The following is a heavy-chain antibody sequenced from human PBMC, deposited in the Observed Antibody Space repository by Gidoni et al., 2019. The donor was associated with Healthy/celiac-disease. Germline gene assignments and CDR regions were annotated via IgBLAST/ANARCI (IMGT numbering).Heavy chain of an antibody. D-gene: IGHD4-4*01. CDR2: IFSNDEK. CDR1: GFSLSNARLG. Sequence: QGTLKEYGPVLVKPTEPLTLTCTVAGFSLSNARLGVSWIRQPPGNALEWLAHIFSNDEKSYSTSLKSRLTISKDTSKSQVVLTMTNMDPVDTATYYCARIQGGVTRIDYWCQGTLVTVSS. J-gene: IGHJ4*02. CDR3: ARIQGGVTRIDY. V-gene: IGHV2-26*01.